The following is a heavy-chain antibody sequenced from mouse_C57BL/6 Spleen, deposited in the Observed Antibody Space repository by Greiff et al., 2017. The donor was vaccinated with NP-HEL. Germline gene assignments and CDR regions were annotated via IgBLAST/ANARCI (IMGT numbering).Heavy chain of an antibody. D-gene: IGHD1-1*01. Sequence: EVQLQQSGPELVKPGASVKIPCKASGYTFTDYNMDWVKQSHGKSLEWIGDINPNNGGTIYNQKFKGKATLTVDKSSSTAYMELRSLTSEDTAVYYCATENQPYYYGSSKGYFDVWGTGTTVTVSS. CDR2: INPNNGGT. J-gene: IGHJ1*03. CDR3: ATENQPYYYGSSKGYFDV. CDR1: GYTFTDYN. V-gene: IGHV1-18*01.